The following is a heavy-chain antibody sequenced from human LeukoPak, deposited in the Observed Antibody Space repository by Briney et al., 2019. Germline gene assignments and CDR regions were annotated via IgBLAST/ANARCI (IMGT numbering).Heavy chain of an antibody. Sequence: GASVKVSCKASGYTFTSYGISWVRQAPGQGLEWMGWISACNGNTNYAQKLQGRVTMTTDTSTSTAYMELRSLRSDDTAVYYCARKGYDFWSGGHDYWGQGTLVTVSS. CDR1: GYTFTSYG. V-gene: IGHV1-18*01. J-gene: IGHJ4*02. D-gene: IGHD3-3*01. CDR2: ISACNGNT. CDR3: ARKGYDFWSGGHDY.